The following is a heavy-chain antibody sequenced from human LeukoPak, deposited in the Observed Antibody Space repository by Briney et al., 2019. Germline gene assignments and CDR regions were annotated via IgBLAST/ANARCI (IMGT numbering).Heavy chain of an antibody. V-gene: IGHV1-69*06. CDR3: ARNRGFGAYYYYGMDV. CDR2: IIPIFGTA. CDR1: GGTFSSYA. J-gene: IGHJ6*04. Sequence: SVKVSCKASGGTFSSYAISWVRQAPGQGLEWMGGIIPIFGTANYAQKFQGRVTITADKSTSTAYMELSSLRSEDTAVYYCARNRGFGAYYYYGMDVWGKGTTVAVSS. D-gene: IGHD5-12*01.